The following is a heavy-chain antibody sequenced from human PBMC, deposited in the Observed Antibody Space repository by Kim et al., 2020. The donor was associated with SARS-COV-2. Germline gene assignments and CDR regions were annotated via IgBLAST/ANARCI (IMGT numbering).Heavy chain of an antibody. CDR1: GGSISSYY. Sequence: SETLSLTCTVSGGSISSYYWSWIRQPPGKGLEWIGYIYYSGSTNYNPSLKSRVTISVDTSKNQFSLKLSSVTAADAAVYYCARDTRVGRFGEYPISYYYYGMDVWGQGTTVTVSS. D-gene: IGHD3-10*01. V-gene: IGHV4-59*01. J-gene: IGHJ6*02. CDR3: ARDTRVGRFGEYPISYYYYGMDV. CDR2: IYYSGST.